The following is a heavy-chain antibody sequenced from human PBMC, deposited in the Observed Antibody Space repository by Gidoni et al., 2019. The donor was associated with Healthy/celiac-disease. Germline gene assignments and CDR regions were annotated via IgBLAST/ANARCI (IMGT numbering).Heavy chain of an antibody. Sequence: QVQLVQSGAEVKKPGASVKVSCKASGYTCTSYDINWVRQATGQGLEWMGWRNPNSGNTGYAQKFQGRVTMTRHTSISTAYMELSSLRSEDTAVYYCARAVTMVRGAPGYWGQGTLVTVSS. V-gene: IGHV1-8*01. CDR1: GYTCTSYD. CDR2: RNPNSGNT. CDR3: ARAVTMVRGAPGY. D-gene: IGHD3-10*01. J-gene: IGHJ4*02.